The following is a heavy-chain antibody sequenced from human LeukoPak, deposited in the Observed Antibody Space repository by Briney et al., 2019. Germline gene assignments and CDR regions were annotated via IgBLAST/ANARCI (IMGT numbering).Heavy chain of an antibody. CDR3: ARQRGSGCLDY. J-gene: IGHJ4*02. CDR2: IKRDGSET. D-gene: IGHD6-19*01. Sequence: GGSLRLSRAASRFTLSNYWMSWVRQAPGKGLEWVANIKRDGSETYYVDSVKGRFTISRDNAKNSLSLQMNSLRAEDTAVYYCARQRGSGCLDYWGQGTLVTVSS. CDR1: RFTLSNYW. V-gene: IGHV3-7*01.